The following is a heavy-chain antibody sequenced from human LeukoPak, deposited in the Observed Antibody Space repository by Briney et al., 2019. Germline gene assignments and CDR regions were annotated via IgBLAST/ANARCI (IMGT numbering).Heavy chain of an antibody. Sequence: SETLSLTCTVSGGSMSTAYWIWMRQPPGKGLEWIGFIYYTGSTNYNPSLKSRVTISVDTSKNQFSLKLSSVTAADTAVYYCAGMRITTPTFRTLDYWGQGTLVTVSS. CDR3: AGMRITTPTFRTLDY. D-gene: IGHD1-14*01. CDR1: GGSMSTAY. V-gene: IGHV4-59*01. CDR2: IYYTGST. J-gene: IGHJ4*02.